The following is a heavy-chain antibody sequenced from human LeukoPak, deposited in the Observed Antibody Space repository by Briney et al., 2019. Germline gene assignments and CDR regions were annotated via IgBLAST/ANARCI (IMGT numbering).Heavy chain of an antibody. V-gene: IGHV3-30-3*01. Sequence: GGSLRLSCAASGFTFSSYAMHWVRQAPGKGLEWVAVISYDGSNKYYADSVKGRFTISRDNAKNTLYLQMNSLRAEDTAVYYCARDKYYGSGSYLYWGQGTLVTVSS. D-gene: IGHD3-10*01. CDR2: ISYDGSNK. CDR3: ARDKYYGSGSYLY. CDR1: GFTFSSYA. J-gene: IGHJ4*02.